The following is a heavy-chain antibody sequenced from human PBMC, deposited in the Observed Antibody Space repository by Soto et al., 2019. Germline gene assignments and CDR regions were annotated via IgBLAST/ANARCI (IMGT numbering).Heavy chain of an antibody. CDR1: GGSISSGGYS. Sequence: QLQLQESGSELVKPSQTLSLTCAVSGGSISSGGYSWSWIRQPPGKGLEWIGYIYHSGNTYYNPSIMSRVSTSVDRFKNQFSLKLSSVTAADTAVYYWARVPSPWGQGTLVTVSS. CDR3: ARVPSP. J-gene: IGHJ5*02. V-gene: IGHV4-30-2*01. CDR2: IYHSGNT.